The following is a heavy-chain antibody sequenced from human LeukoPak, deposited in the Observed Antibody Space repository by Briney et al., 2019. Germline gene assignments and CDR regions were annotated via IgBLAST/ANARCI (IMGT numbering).Heavy chain of an antibody. CDR2: IIPIFGTA. V-gene: IGHV1-69*13. CDR1: GGTFSSYA. Sequence: GASVKVSCKASGGTFSSYAISWVRQAPGQGLEWMGGIIPIFGTANYAQKFQGRVTITADESTSTAYMELSSLRSEDTAVYYCAKGAEGYCSSTSCFRLDPWGQGTLVTVSS. D-gene: IGHD2-2*01. J-gene: IGHJ5*02. CDR3: AKGAEGYCSSTSCFRLDP.